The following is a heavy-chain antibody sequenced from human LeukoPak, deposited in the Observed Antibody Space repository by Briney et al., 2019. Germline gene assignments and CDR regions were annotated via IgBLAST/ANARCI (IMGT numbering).Heavy chain of an antibody. J-gene: IGHJ3*02. CDR3: ASRTDIVGATTGAFDI. D-gene: IGHD1-26*01. V-gene: IGHV4-39*01. CDR2: IYYSGST. Sequence: SETLSLTCTASGGSISSSSYYWGWIRQPPGKGLEWIGSIYYSGSTYYNPSLKSRVTISVDTSKNQFSLKLSSVTAADTAVYYCASRTDIVGATTGAFDIWGQGTMVTVSS. CDR1: GGSISSSSYY.